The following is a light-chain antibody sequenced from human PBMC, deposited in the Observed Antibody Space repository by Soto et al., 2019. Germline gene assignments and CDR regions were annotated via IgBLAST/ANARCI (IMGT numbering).Light chain of an antibody. CDR1: SSDVGGYNY. V-gene: IGLV2-14*03. J-gene: IGLJ1*01. Sequence: QSALTQPASVSGSPGQSITISCTGTSSDVGGYNYVSWYQQHPGKAPKLMIYEVNNRPSGVSTRFSGSKSGNTASLTTSGLEAEDEADYYCSSYTSSITYVFGSGTKLTVL. CDR3: SSYTSSITYV. CDR2: EVN.